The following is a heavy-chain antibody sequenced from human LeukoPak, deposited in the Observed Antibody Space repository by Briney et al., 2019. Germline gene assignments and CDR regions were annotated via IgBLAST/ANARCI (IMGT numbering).Heavy chain of an antibody. J-gene: IGHJ4*02. V-gene: IGHV4-59*01. CDR2: IYYGGTT. CDR1: GGSISDYD. CDR3: ARKDTAMAIFDH. D-gene: IGHD5-18*01. Sequence: SETLSLTCTVSGGSISDYDWRCIRQPPRNGMEWIGSIYYGGTTSYNPSIKSRVTISVDTSNNQFSLILSSVTAADTAVYYWARKDTAMAIFDHWGQGILVTVSS.